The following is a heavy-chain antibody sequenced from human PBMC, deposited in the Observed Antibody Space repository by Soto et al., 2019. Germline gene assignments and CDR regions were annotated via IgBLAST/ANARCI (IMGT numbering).Heavy chain of an antibody. CDR1: RYTFASHS. CDR2: INAANGDT. J-gene: IGHJ6*04. D-gene: IGHD1-26*01. Sequence: SVKVSCKASRYTFASHSMHWLRQSPGQRLEWMGWINAANGDTKYSQNFQDRVTVTRDTSASTAYVELRSLRSEDMAVYYCARRYSSYYYYNTAVRGKGTTVPVFS. CDR3: ARRYSSYYYYNTAV. V-gene: IGHV1-3*01.